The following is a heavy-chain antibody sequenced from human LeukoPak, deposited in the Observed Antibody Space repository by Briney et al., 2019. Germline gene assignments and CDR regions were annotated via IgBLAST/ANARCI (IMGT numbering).Heavy chain of an antibody. CDR2: ISSSSDYI. Sequence: GGSLRLSCAASGFTFSTYNMNWVRQAPGKGLEWVSSISSSSDYIYYADSVKGRFTISRDNAKNSLYLQMNSLRAEDTAVYYCARVGYSSGWYVGQGNFDCWGQGTLVTVSS. V-gene: IGHV3-21*01. D-gene: IGHD6-19*01. CDR1: GFTFSTYN. J-gene: IGHJ4*02. CDR3: ARVGYSSGWYVGQGNFDC.